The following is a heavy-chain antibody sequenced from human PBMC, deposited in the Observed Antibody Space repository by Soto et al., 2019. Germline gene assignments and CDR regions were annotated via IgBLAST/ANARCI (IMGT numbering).Heavy chain of an antibody. CDR1: GFTFSTYS. V-gene: IGHV3-23*01. CDR2: LSGGGANT. D-gene: IGHD5-12*01. CDR3: ARWDGYGDE. J-gene: IGHJ4*02. Sequence: EVQLLESGGGLVQPGGSLRLSCAASGFTFSTYSMAWVRQTPGKSPAWVSGLSGGGANTFYADSVRGRFTISVDNSRNTVYLQMNSLRVEDTAIYYCARWDGYGDEWGQGTLVTVSS.